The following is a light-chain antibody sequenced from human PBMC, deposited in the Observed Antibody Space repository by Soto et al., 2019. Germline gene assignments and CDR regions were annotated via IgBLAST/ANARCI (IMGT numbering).Light chain of an antibody. Sequence: MTRAGVSLRARPGGEDSVYCMSCQSFLHSNGYNYLDWYLQKPGQSPQLLIYLGSNRASGVPDRFSGSGSGTDFTLKISRVEAEDVGVYYCMQALQTPPTFGQGTRLEIK. V-gene: IGKV2-28*01. CDR1: QSFLHSNGYNY. CDR3: MQALQTPPT. J-gene: IGKJ5*01. CDR2: LGS.